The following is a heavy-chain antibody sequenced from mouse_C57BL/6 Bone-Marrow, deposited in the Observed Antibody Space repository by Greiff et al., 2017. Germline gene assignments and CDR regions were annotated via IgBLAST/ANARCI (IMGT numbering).Heavy chain of an antibody. D-gene: IGHD1-1*01. Sequence: EVQLQQSGPELVKPGASVKISCKASGYTFTDYYMNWVKQSHGKSLEWIGDINPNNGGTSYNQKFKGKATLTVDKSSSTAYMELRSLTSEDAAVYYCARSLITTVGHCDYWGQGTTLTVSS. V-gene: IGHV1-26*01. J-gene: IGHJ2*01. CDR2: INPNNGGT. CDR1: GYTFTDYY. CDR3: ARSLITTVGHCDY.